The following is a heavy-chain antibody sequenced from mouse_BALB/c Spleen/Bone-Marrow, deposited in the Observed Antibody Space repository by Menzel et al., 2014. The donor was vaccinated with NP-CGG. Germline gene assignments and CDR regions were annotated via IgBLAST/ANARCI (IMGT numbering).Heavy chain of an antibody. V-gene: IGHV1-80*01. CDR1: GYVFSTYW. J-gene: IGHJ2*01. CDR2: IYPGDGDT. CDR3: ARGGISVDY. Sequence: QVQLKESGAELVRPGSSVKISCESSGYVFSTYWINWVKQRPGQGLEWIGQIYPGDGDTDYNGKFKDKATLTADKSPNTAYMQLSSITSEDSAVYFCARGGISVDYWGQGTTLTVSS.